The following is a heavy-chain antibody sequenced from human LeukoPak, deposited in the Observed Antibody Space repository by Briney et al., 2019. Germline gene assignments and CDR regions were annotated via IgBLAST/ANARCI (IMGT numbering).Heavy chain of an antibody. Sequence: GGSLRLSCAASRFTFSSYSMNWVRQAPGKGLEWVSSISSSGSYIYYADSLKGRFTISRDNAKNSLYLQMNSLRAEDTAVYYCARASDNYYYHYMDVWGKGTTVTISS. D-gene: IGHD2-15*01. V-gene: IGHV3-21*01. CDR2: ISSSGSYI. CDR1: RFTFSSYS. J-gene: IGHJ6*03. CDR3: ARASDNYYYHYMDV.